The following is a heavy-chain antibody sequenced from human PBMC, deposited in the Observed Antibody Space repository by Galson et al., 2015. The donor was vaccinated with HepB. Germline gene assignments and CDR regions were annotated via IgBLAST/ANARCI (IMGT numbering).Heavy chain of an antibody. J-gene: IGHJ1*01. CDR3: ACGNYFFDI. D-gene: IGHD2/OR15-2a*01. CDR1: GDSVSSDATA. Sequence: CAISGDSVSSDATAWIWIRQSPSRGLEWLGRTYYRSKWYNEYAPSVKGRITIHPDTSKNQFSLQLNSVSPEDTAVYYCACGNYFFDIWGQGTLVTVSS. V-gene: IGHV6-1*01. CDR2: TYYRSKWYN.